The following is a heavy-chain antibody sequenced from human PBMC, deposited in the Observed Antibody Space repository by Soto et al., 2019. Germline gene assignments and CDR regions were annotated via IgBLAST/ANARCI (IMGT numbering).Heavy chain of an antibody. D-gene: IGHD1-1*01. CDR1: GYTFTSYY. J-gene: IGHJ4*02. Sequence: QVQLVQSGAEVMQPGASVKVSCKASGYTFTSYYIQWVRQAPGQGLEWMGIINPSGGSTNYAQKFQGRXTXTXNTSTSTVYMELSSLRSEDTAIYYCSRGYPPRDQLGNLPGAFWGQGTLVTVSS. V-gene: IGHV1-46*03. CDR2: INPSGGST. CDR3: SRGYPPRDQLGNLPGAF.